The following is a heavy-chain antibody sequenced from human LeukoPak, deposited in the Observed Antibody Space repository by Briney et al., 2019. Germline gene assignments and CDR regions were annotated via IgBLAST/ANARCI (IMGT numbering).Heavy chain of an antibody. CDR3: ARDPSFSVLYYYYGMDV. CDR2: IDTSGHT. Sequence: SETLPLTCTVSGGSVNNHYWSWLRQSAEKGLEWIGRIDTSGHTRSHPSLRSRLRMSVDTSKNQFSLRLDSVTAADTAVYYCARDPSFSVLYYYYGMDVWGQGTTVTVSS. D-gene: IGHD4/OR15-4a*01. V-gene: IGHV4-4*07. CDR1: GGSVNNHY. J-gene: IGHJ6*02.